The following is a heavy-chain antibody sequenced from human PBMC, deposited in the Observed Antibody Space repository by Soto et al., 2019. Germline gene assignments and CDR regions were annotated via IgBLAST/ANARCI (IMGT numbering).Heavy chain of an antibody. D-gene: IGHD3-3*02. V-gene: IGHV1-58*01. CDR1: GFSFGDSA. CDR3: ALTDLPFRPLTEPTENGMDV. J-gene: IGHJ6*02. CDR2: IVVVNGNT. Sequence: ELVQSGPEAREPGTSVKVSCRASGFSFGDSAVQWVRQGRGQRLEWIVWIVVVNGNTNYAQKFEGRVTLTRDASTSTSHMELTSLSSEDTAVYFCALTDLPFRPLTEPTENGMDVWGQETTVTVSS.